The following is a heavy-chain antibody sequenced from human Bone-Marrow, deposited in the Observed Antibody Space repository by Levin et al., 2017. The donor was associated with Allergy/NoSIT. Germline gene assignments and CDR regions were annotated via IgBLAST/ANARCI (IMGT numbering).Heavy chain of an antibody. CDR2: ISWNSGSI. J-gene: IGHJ4*02. Sequence: PGGSLRLSCAASGFTFDDYAMHWVRQAPGKGLEWVSGISWNSGSIGYADSVKGRFTISRDNAKNSLYLQMNSLRAEDTALYYCAKETTVVTGGGFDYWGQGTLVTVSS. D-gene: IGHD4-23*01. CDR3: AKETTVVTGGGFDY. V-gene: IGHV3-9*01. CDR1: GFTFDDYA.